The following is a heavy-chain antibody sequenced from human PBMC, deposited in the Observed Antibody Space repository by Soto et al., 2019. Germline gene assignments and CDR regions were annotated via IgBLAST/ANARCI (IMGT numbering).Heavy chain of an antibody. CDR3: VRSKGGYSYGTPFDY. D-gene: IGHD5-18*01. V-gene: IGHV3-9*01. J-gene: IGHJ4*02. CDR2: ISWNSGNI. Sequence: GGSLRLSCAASGFTFDDYAMHWVRQVLGKGLEWVSSISWNSGNIGYADSVKGRFTTSRDNAKNSLYPQMNSLRPEDTALYYSVRSKGGYSYGTPFDYWGQGTLVTVSS. CDR1: GFTFDDYA.